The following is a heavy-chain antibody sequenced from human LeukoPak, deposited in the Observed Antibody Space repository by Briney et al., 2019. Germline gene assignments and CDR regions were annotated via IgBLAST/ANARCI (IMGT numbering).Heavy chain of an antibody. Sequence: PGGSLRLSCAASGFTFSSYWMSWVRQAPGKGLEWVANIKQDGSEKYYVDSVKGRFTISRDNAKNSLYLQMNSLRAEDTAVYYCAKGRNILTGDWFDPWGQGTLVTVSS. V-gene: IGHV3-7*01. J-gene: IGHJ5*02. CDR3: AKGRNILTGDWFDP. CDR1: GFTFSSYW. D-gene: IGHD3-9*01. CDR2: IKQDGSEK.